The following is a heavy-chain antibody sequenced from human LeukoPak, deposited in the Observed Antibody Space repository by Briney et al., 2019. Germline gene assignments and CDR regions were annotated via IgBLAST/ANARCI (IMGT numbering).Heavy chain of an antibody. CDR1: GGSFINYY. CDR2: IYTSGST. Sequence: SETLSLTCTVSGGSFINYYWSWIRQPAGKGLEWIGRIYTSGSTNYNPSLKSRVTISVDTSGNQFSLKLSSVTAADTAVYYCARVSATGPFDPWGQGTLVTVSS. D-gene: IGHD5-12*01. V-gene: IGHV4-4*07. CDR3: ARVSATGPFDP. J-gene: IGHJ5*02.